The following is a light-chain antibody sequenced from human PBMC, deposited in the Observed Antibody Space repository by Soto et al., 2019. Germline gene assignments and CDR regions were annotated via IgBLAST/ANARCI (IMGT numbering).Light chain of an antibody. V-gene: IGKV1-5*01. J-gene: IGKJ4*01. CDR1: QSITRW. CDR3: QEYNHYSGPS. Sequence: DIQVTQSPSTLSASVGDRVTITCRASQSITRWLAWYQQKPGKAPKLLIYDASTLESGVPSRFSGSGSGTESTLTISSLQPDDFANYYCQEYNHYSGPSFGGGTKVDIK. CDR2: DAS.